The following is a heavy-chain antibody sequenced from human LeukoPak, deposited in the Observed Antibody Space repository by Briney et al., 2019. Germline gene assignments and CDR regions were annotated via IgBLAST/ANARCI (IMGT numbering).Heavy chain of an antibody. CDR1: GFTFSSYA. J-gene: IGHJ4*02. CDR2: ISYDGSNK. D-gene: IGHD1/OR15-1a*01. Sequence: PGRSLRLSCAASGFTFSSYAMHWVRQAPGKGLEWVAVISYDGSNKHYADSVKGRFTISRDNSKNTLYLQMNSLRAEDTAVYYCARAPPKNSFDYWGQGTLVTVSS. V-gene: IGHV3-30-3*01. CDR3: ARAPPKNSFDY.